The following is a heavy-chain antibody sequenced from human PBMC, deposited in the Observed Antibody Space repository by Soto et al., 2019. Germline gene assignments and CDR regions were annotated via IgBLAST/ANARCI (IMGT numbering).Heavy chain of an antibody. Sequence: QVQLQESGPGLVKPSQTLSLTCTVSGGSISSGGYYWSWIRQHPGKGLEWIGYIYYSGNTNYNPSLKSRVIISVDTSKNLFSLKLTSVTAADTAVYYCARIPVDTSMIYWLDPWGQGTLVTVSS. CDR2: IYYSGNT. CDR1: GGSISSGGYY. D-gene: IGHD5-18*01. V-gene: IGHV4-31*03. J-gene: IGHJ5*02. CDR3: ARIPVDTSMIYWLDP.